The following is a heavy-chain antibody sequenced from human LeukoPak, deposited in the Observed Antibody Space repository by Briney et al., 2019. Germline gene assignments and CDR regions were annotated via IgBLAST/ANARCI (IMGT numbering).Heavy chain of an antibody. CDR2: ISGSGGST. CDR3: AKVEYYDSSGYTAYDY. J-gene: IGHJ4*02. Sequence: GGSLRLSCAASGFTFSSYAMSWVRQAPGKGLEWVSAISGSGGSTYYADSVKGRFTISRDNSKNTLYLQMNSLRAEDTAVYYCAKVEYYDSSGYTAYDYWGQGTLVTVSS. V-gene: IGHV3-23*01. D-gene: IGHD3-22*01. CDR1: GFTFSSYA.